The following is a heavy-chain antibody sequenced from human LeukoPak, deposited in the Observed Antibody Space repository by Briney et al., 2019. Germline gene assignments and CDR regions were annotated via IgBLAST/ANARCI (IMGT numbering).Heavy chain of an antibody. CDR3: ARDTRYSSRRPI. Sequence: PGGSLGLSCAASGFTFSSYSMNWVRQAPGKGLEWVSYISSSSSTIYYADSVKGRFTISRDNAKNSLYLQMNSLRAEDTAVYYCARDTRYSSRRPIRGQGTMVTVSS. D-gene: IGHD6-13*01. CDR2: ISSSSSTI. V-gene: IGHV3-48*01. J-gene: IGHJ3*02. CDR1: GFTFSSYS.